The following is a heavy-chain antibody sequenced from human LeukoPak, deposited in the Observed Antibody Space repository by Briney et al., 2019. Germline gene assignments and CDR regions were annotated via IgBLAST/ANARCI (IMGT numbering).Heavy chain of an antibody. CDR1: GYTFTSYA. J-gene: IGHJ4*02. CDR3: ARAQKLYYYDSSVYYLTFDY. V-gene: IGHV1-3*01. Sequence: ASVKVSCKASGYTFTSYAMHWVRQAPGQRLEWMGWINAGNGNTKYSQKFQGRVTITRDTSASTAYMELSSLRSEDTAVYYCARAQKLYYYDSSVYYLTFDYWGQGTLVTVSS. D-gene: IGHD3-22*01. CDR2: INAGNGNT.